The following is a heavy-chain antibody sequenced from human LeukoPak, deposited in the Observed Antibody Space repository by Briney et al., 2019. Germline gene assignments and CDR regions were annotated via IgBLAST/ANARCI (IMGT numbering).Heavy chain of an antibody. J-gene: IGHJ5*02. CDR1: GGSISSSNW. CDR3: ARGWNVLRYFDRQISDRCWFDP. CDR2: IYHSGRT. V-gene: IGHV4-4*02. Sequence: PSETLSLTCAVSGGSISSSNWWSWVRQPPGKGLEWIGEIYHSGRTNYTPSLKSRVTISVDTSKNQFSLKLSSVTAADTAVYYCARGWNVLRYFDRQISDRCWFDPWGQGTLVTVSS. D-gene: IGHD3-9*01.